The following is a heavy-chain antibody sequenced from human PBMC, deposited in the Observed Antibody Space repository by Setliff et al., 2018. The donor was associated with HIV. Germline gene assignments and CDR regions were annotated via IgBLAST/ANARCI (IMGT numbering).Heavy chain of an antibody. V-gene: IGHV1-2*02. CDR1: GYTFTGYY. Sequence: ASVKVSCKASGYTFTGYYMHWVRQAPGQGLEWMGWINPNSGGTNYAQKFQGRVTMTRDTSISTAYMELGRLRSDDTAVYYCAGVPGRYDSSDYAFDIWGQGTMVTVSS. CDR2: INPNSGGT. D-gene: IGHD3-22*01. J-gene: IGHJ3*02. CDR3: AGVPGRYDSSDYAFDI.